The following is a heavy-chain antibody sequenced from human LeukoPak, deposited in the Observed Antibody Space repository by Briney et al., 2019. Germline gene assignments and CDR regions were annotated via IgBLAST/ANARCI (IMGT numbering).Heavy chain of an antibody. CDR1: GGSISSYY. CDR2: IYYSGST. D-gene: IGHD6-13*01. V-gene: IGHV4-59*01. Sequence: PSETLSLTCTVSGGSISSYYWNWIRQPPGKGLEWIGYIYYSGSTNYNPSLKSRVTISVDTSKNQFSLKLSSVTAADTAVYYCAGRQIAGYYYGMDVWGQGTTVTVSS. CDR3: AGRQIAGYYYGMDV. J-gene: IGHJ6*02.